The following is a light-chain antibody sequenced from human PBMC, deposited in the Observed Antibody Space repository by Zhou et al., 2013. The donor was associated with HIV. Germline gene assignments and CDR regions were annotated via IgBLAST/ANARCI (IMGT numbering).Light chain of an antibody. J-gene: IGKJ4*01. CDR3: QKYDSAPLT. V-gene: IGKV1-12*01. CDR1: EDISSS. Sequence: DIQMTQSPSSVSASVGDTVTITCRASEDISSSLAWYQHAPGRGPKLLIYGASKLQGGVPSRFSGSGSGTDFTLTISSLQPEDVATYYCQKYDSAPLTFGGGTKVEIK. CDR2: GAS.